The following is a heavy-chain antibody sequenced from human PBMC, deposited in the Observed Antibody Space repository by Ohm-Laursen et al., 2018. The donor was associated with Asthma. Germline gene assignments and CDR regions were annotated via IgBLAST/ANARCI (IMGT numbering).Heavy chain of an antibody. J-gene: IGHJ6*02. D-gene: IGHD3-3*01. CDR3: AKIQLRFGGMDV. Sequence: SLRLSCSASGFTFSSYAMSWVRQAPGKGLEWVSAISGSGGSTYYADSVKGQFTISRDNSKNTLYLQMNSLRAEDTAVYYCAKIQLRFGGMDVWGQGTTVTVSS. CDR2: ISGSGGST. V-gene: IGHV3-23*01. CDR1: GFTFSSYA.